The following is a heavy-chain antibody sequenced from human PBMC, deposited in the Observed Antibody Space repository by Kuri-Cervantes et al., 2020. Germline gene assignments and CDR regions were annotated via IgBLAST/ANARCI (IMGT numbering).Heavy chain of an antibody. Sequence: GSLRLSCAVYGGSFSGYYWSWIRQPPGKGLEWNGEINHSGSTNYNPSLKSRVTISVDTSKNQFSLQLNSVTPEDTAVYYCVRDRPKPGYSYGNDAFDIWSQGTMVTVSS. V-gene: IGHV4-34*01. CDR3: VRDRPKPGYSYGNDAFDI. J-gene: IGHJ3*02. D-gene: IGHD5-18*01. CDR2: INHSGST. CDR1: GGSFSGYY.